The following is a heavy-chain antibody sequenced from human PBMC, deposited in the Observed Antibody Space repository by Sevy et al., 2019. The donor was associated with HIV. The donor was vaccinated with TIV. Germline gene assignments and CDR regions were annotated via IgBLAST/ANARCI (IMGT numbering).Heavy chain of an antibody. J-gene: IGHJ4*02. D-gene: IGHD3-10*01. CDR2: IYQSGST. V-gene: IGHV4-38-2*02. CDR3: VHMVRGVIITLDN. Sequence: WETLSLTCTVSGYDISDGYYWGWIRQPPGEGLEWVGSIYQSGSTYYNPSLKSGVTISVDTSKNQFSLSLTSVTAADTAVYYCVHMVRGVIITLDNWGQGTLVTVSS. CDR1: GYDISDGYY.